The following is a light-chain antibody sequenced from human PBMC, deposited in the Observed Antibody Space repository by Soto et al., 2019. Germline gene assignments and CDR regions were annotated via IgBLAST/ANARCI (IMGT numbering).Light chain of an antibody. J-gene: IGLJ3*02. Sequence: QSVLTQPPSVSGAPGQRVTISCTGSSSNIGAGYDVHWYQQLPGTAPKLLIYGNNNRPSGVPDRFSGSKSGTSASLAISGLQAEDEADYHCQSYDSSLSGSVFGGGTKLTVL. CDR2: GNN. CDR1: SSNIGAGYD. V-gene: IGLV1-40*01. CDR3: QSYDSSLSGSV.